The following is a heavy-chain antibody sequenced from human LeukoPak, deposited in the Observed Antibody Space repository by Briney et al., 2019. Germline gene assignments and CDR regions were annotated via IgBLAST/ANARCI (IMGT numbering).Heavy chain of an antibody. Sequence: GPVQVSCKASGYTFTGYYMHWVRQAPGQGLEWMGRINPNSGGTNYAQKFQGRVTMTRDTSISTAYLELSGLRTDDTAVYYCARGGSGSYLFDYWGQGTLVTVSS. CDR1: GYTFTGYY. J-gene: IGHJ4*02. V-gene: IGHV1-2*06. CDR3: ARGGSGSYLFDY. CDR2: INPNSGGT. D-gene: IGHD1-26*01.